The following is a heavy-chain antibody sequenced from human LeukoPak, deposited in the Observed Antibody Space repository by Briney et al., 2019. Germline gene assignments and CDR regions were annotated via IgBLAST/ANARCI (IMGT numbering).Heavy chain of an antibody. V-gene: IGHV3-66*01. Sequence: GGSLRLSCAASGFTVSSNYMNWVRQAPGKGLEWVSVTDSGDRTYYADSVKGRFTISRDNSKNTLYLQMNSLRAEDTAVYYCAKVPAGWMDWNYYYYYMDVWGKGTTVTISS. D-gene: IGHD6-19*01. CDR1: GFTVSSNY. J-gene: IGHJ6*03. CDR2: TDSGDRT. CDR3: AKVPAGWMDWNYYYYYMDV.